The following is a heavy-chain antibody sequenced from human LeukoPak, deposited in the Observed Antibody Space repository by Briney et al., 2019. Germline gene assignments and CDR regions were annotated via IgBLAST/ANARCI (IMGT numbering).Heavy chain of an antibody. CDR2: INIKTGNP. D-gene: IGHD3-22*01. V-gene: IGHV7-4-1*02. CDR3: ARGSFYYDSTDYFGPYYYGMDV. Sequence: ASVKVSCKASGYTFTNYAMNWVRQAPGQGLEWMGWINIKTGNPAYAQGFTRRFVFSLDISVNTVSLQISSLKAEDTAVYYCARGSFYYDSTDYFGPYYYGMDVWGQGTTVTVSS. J-gene: IGHJ6*02. CDR1: GYTFTNYA.